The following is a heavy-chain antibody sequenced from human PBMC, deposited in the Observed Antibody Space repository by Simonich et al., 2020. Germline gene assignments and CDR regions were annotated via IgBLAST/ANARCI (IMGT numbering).Heavy chain of an antibody. CDR1: GGSFSGYY. Sequence: QVQLQQWGAGLLKPSETLSLTCAVYGGSFSGYYWSWILPPPGKGLEWIGYFYYSGSTNYNPSLKSRVTISVDTSKNQFSLKLSSVTAADTAVYYCARLPDYWGQGTLVTVSS. V-gene: IGHV4-34*11. CDR2: FYYSGST. CDR3: ARLPDY. J-gene: IGHJ4*02.